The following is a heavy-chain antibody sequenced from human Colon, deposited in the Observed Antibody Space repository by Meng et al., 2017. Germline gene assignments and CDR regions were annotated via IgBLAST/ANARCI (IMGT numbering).Heavy chain of an antibody. CDR1: GVSIRSGAYY. Sequence: SETLSLTCTVSGVSIRSGAYYWSWVRQPAGKGLEWIGHISSTGSTYYNPSLKSRVTFSLHTSRNQFPLNLLSVTAADTAVYYCAKGGVSGPNWFDPWGQGTLVTVSS. V-gene: IGHV4-61*09. CDR3: AKGGVSGPNWFDP. D-gene: IGHD5/OR15-5a*01. CDR2: ISSTGST. J-gene: IGHJ5*02.